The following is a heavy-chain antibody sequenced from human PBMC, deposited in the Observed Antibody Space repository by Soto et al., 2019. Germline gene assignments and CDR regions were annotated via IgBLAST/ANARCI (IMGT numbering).Heavy chain of an antibody. J-gene: IGHJ4*02. Sequence: GGSLRLSXAGSGFTLSDHYIDWVRQAPGKGLEWVGRSRDKPQGYSTAYAASVKGRFTTSRDESKDSAYLQMNSLKTEDTAVYYCVRATYFSDSSGYTRCLDYWGQGTLVTVSS. CDR2: SRDKPQGYST. CDR3: VRATYFSDSSGYTRCLDY. D-gene: IGHD3-22*01. CDR1: GFTLSDHY. V-gene: IGHV3-72*01.